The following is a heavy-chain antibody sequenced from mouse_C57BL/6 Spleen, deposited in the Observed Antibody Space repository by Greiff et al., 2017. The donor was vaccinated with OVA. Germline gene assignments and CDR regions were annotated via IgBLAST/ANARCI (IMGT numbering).Heavy chain of an antibody. CDR3: ARDYDYDGYFDV. Sequence: EVKVVESGGGLVKPGGSLKLSCAASGFTFSSYAMSWVRQTPEKRLEWVATISDGGSYTYYPDNVKGRFTISRDNAKNNLYLQMSHLKSEDTAMYYCARDYDYDGYFDVWGTGTTVTVSS. CDR1: GFTFSSYA. D-gene: IGHD2-4*01. CDR2: ISDGGSYT. J-gene: IGHJ1*03. V-gene: IGHV5-4*01.